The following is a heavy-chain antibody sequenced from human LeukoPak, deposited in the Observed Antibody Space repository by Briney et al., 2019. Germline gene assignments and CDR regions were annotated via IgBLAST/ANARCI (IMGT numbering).Heavy chain of an antibody. V-gene: IGHV4-4*09. CDR3: ASVPISQVGWYYDILTGLPDYYYYMDV. CDR1: GGSISSYY. CDR2: IYTSGST. Sequence: PSETLSLICTVSGGSISSYYWSWIRQPPGKGLEWIGYIYTSGSTNYNPSLKSRVTISVDTSKNQFSLKLSSVTAADTAVYYCASVPISQVGWYYDILTGLPDYYYYMDVWGKGTTVTVSS. D-gene: IGHD3-9*01. J-gene: IGHJ6*03.